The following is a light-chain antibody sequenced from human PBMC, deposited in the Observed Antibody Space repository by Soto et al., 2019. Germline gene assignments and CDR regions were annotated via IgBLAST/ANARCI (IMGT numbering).Light chain of an antibody. J-gene: IGKJ1*01. CDR1: QSVGNNY. Sequence: EIVLTQSPGTLSLSPGERATLSCRASQSVGNNYLAWYQQKPGQAPRFLIYDASSRATGIPDRFSGSGSGTDFTLTISRLEPEDFAVYYCQQYGSSRWTFGQGTKVDIK. CDR2: DAS. V-gene: IGKV3-20*01. CDR3: QQYGSSRWT.